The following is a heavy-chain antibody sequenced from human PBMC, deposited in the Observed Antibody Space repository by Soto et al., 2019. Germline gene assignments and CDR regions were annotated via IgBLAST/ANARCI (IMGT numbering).Heavy chain of an antibody. CDR3: ARALGYSGYAGMDV. J-gene: IGHJ6*02. Sequence: QVKLVQSGGEGKKPGASVKVSCKASGYTFTIYGINWVRQAPGQGLEWMGWISPDNGNTNYAQKLQGRVTMTTDTSTSTAYMELRSLRSDDTAVYYCARALGYSGYAGMDVWGQGTTVTVSS. V-gene: IGHV1-18*01. CDR1: GYTFTIYG. CDR2: ISPDNGNT. D-gene: IGHD5-12*01.